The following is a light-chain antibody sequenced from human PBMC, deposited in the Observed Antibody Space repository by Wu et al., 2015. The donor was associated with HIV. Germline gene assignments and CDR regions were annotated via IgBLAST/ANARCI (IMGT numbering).Light chain of an antibody. CDR2: GAS. Sequence: ETVLTQSPGTLSLSPGDRATLSCRASQSVSSTYLAWYQQKPGQAPRLLIYGASSRATGIPDRFSASGSGTDFTLTISRLEPEDFAVYYCHQYGSSLFTFGGGTKVEIK. J-gene: IGKJ4*01. V-gene: IGKV3-20*01. CDR1: QSVSSTY. CDR3: HQYGSSLFT.